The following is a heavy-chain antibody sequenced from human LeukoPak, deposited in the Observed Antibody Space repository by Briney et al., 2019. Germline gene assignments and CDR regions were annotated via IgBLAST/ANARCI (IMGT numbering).Heavy chain of an antibody. CDR2: MHHSGST. Sequence: SETLSLTCTVSGGSIRSYYWSWIRQPPGRGLEWVGYMHHSGSTKHNPYLKSRVTISVDTSKSQFSLKLSSVTAADTAVYYCARHAAVEGSSGWSPLWWFDPWGQGTLVTVSS. V-gene: IGHV4-59*08. J-gene: IGHJ5*02. CDR1: GGSIRSYY. CDR3: ARHAAVEGSSGWSPLWWFDP. D-gene: IGHD6-19*01.